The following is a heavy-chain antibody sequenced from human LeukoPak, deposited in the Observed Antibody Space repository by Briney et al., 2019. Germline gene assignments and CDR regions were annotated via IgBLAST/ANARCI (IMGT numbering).Heavy chain of an antibody. CDR2: IYYSGST. V-gene: IGHV4-59*11. Sequence: SETLSLTCTVSGGSISSHYWSWIRQPPGKGLKWIGYIYYSGSTNYNPSLKSRVTISVDTSKNQFSLKLSSVAAADTAVYYCARGHSGTLSPWGQGTLVTVSS. CDR1: GGSISSHY. D-gene: IGHD1-26*01. CDR3: ARGHSGTLSP. J-gene: IGHJ5*02.